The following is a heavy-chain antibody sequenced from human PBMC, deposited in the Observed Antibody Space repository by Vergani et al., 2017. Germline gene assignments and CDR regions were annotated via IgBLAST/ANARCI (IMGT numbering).Heavy chain of an antibody. Sequence: QVQLQQWGGGLLKPSETLSLTCVVNGGSFTSYHWTWIRESPGEGLEWVGDIDHTGRPDYNPSLKSRLTMSVYKSLNQFSLTLNSVTATDTAIYFCARVNTETNAHLYYYYYMDVWGQGTAVTVS. CDR1: GGSFTSYH. CDR2: IDHTGRP. J-gene: IGHJ6*03. D-gene: IGHD4-11*01. CDR3: ARVNTETNAHLYYYYYMDV. V-gene: IGHV4-34*01.